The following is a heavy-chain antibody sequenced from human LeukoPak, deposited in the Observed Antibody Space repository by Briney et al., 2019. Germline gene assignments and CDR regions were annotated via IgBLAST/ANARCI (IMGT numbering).Heavy chain of an antibody. CDR2: INPSGGST. D-gene: IGHD6-13*01. CDR1: GYTFTSYY. J-gene: IGHJ4*02. V-gene: IGHV1-46*01. CDR3: ARDPRDEQQLGELFDY. Sequence: ASVKVSCKASGYTFTSYYMHWVRQAPGQGLEWMGIINPSGGSTSYAQKFQGRVTMTRDTSTSTVYMELSSLRSEDTAVYYCARDPRDEQQLGELFDYWGQGTLVTVSS.